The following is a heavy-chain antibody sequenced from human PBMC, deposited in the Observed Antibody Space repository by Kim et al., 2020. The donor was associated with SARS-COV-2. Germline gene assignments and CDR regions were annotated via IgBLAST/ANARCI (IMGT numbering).Heavy chain of an antibody. D-gene: IGHD6-6*01. J-gene: IGHJ4*02. Sequence: LKSRVTISVYTFKNQFSLKLSSVTAADTAVYYCARGRKIRIAARSYYFDYWGQGTLVTVSS. CDR3: ARGRKIRIAARSYYFDY. V-gene: IGHV4-34*01.